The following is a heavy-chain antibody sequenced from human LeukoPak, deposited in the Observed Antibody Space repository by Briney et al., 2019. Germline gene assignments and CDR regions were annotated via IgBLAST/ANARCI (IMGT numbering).Heavy chain of an antibody. D-gene: IGHD3-3*01. V-gene: IGHV1-18*01. Sequence: EASVKVSCKASGGTFSSYAISWVRQAPGQGLEWMGWISAYNGNTNYAQKLQGRVTMTTDTSTSTAYMELRSLRSDDTAVYYCARDNDFWSGYFFDYWGQGTLVTVSS. CDR3: ARDNDFWSGYFFDY. CDR1: GGTFSSYA. CDR2: ISAYNGNT. J-gene: IGHJ4*02.